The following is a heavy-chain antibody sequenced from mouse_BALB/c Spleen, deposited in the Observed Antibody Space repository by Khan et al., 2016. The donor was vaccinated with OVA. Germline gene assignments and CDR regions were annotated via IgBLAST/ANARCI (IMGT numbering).Heavy chain of an antibody. Sequence: EVKLVESGGALVKPGGSLKLSCAASGFTFSTYAMSWVRQTPEKRLEWVATINSDGDYTYYPDSVTGRFTISRDNAKNTLYLQMSSLRSEDTAMYYCSRSPYGNFAYWGQGTLVTVSA. D-gene: IGHD2-1*01. V-gene: IGHV5-9-3*01. CDR1: GFTFSTYA. J-gene: IGHJ3*01. CDR2: INSDGDYT. CDR3: SRSPYGNFAY.